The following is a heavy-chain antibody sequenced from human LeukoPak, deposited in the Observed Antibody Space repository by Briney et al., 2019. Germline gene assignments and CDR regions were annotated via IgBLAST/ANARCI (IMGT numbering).Heavy chain of an antibody. CDR1: GFTFSDYY. J-gene: IGHJ5*02. CDR3: ARIVDEDWNYWFDP. D-gene: IGHD1-7*01. V-gene: IGHV3-11*01. Sequence: GGSLRLSCAASGFTFSDYYMSWIRQAPGKGLEWVSYISSSGSTIYYADSVKGRFTISRDNAKNSLYLQMNTLRAEDTAVYYCARIVDEDWNYWFDPWGQGTLVTVSS. CDR2: ISSSGSTI.